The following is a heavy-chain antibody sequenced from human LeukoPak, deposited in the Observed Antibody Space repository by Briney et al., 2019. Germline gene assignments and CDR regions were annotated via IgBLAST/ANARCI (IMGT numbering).Heavy chain of an antibody. CDR3: ARTSGWYPSW. CDR2: IYHSGST. Sequence: SETLSLTCTVSGGSISSGGYYWSWIRQPPGKGLEWIGYIYHSGSTYYNPSLKSRVTISVDRSKNQFSLKLSSVTAADTAVYYCARTSGWYPSWWGQGTLVTVSS. V-gene: IGHV4-30-2*01. D-gene: IGHD6-19*01. CDR1: GGSISSGGYY. J-gene: IGHJ4*02.